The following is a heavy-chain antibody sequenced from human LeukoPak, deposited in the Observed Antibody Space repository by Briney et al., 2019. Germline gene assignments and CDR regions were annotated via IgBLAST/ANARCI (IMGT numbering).Heavy chain of an antibody. CDR2: ISSSSSYI. CDR1: GFTFSSYS. J-gene: IGHJ3*02. V-gene: IGHV3-21*01. CDR3: ARDRYDFWSGYYPHGAFDI. Sequence: GGSLRLSCAASGFTFSSYSMNWVRQAPGKGLEWVSSISSSSSYIYYADSVKGRFTISRDSAKNSLYLQMNSLRADDTAVYYCARDRYDFWSGYYPHGAFDIWGQGTMVTVSS. D-gene: IGHD3-3*01.